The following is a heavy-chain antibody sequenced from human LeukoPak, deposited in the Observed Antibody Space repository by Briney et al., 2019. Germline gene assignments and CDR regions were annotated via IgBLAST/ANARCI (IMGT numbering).Heavy chain of an antibody. Sequence: GGSLRLSCAASGFTFSSYVMNWVRRAPGKGLEWVSSISSTSSYIYYADSVKGRFTISRDNAKNSLYLQMNSLRAEDTAVYYCAGLWFGDRPPFDYWGQGTLVTVSP. J-gene: IGHJ4*02. D-gene: IGHD3-10*01. CDR1: GFTFSSYV. CDR2: ISSTSSYI. V-gene: IGHV3-21*01. CDR3: AGLWFGDRPPFDY.